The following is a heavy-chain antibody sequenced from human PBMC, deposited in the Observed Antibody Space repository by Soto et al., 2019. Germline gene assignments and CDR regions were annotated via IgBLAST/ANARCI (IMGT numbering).Heavy chain of an antibody. V-gene: IGHV4-30-4*01. Sequence: SETLSLTCTVSGGSISSGDYCWSWIRQPPGKGLEWIGYIYYSGSTYYNPSLKSRVTISVDTSKNQFSLKLSSVTAADTAVYYCARDSPIAVDGTGWYFDLWGRGTLVTVSS. J-gene: IGHJ2*01. CDR1: GGSISSGDYC. CDR3: ARDSPIAVDGTGWYFDL. CDR2: IYYSGST. D-gene: IGHD6-19*01.